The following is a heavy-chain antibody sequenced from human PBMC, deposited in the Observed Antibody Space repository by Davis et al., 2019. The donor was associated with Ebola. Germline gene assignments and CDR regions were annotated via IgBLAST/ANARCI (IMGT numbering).Heavy chain of an antibody. J-gene: IGHJ4*02. CDR2: IYHSGSS. Sequence: SETLSLTCTVSGDSISSSSYYWGWIRQPPGKGLEWIGSIYHSGSSFHNPSLEGRVTISVDTSKNQFSLKLSSVTAADTAVYYCARGSQDTPVLLDFIYWGQGTLVTVSS. V-gene: IGHV4-39*07. D-gene: IGHD3-3*01. CDR1: GDSISSSSYY. CDR3: ARGSQDTPVLLDFIY.